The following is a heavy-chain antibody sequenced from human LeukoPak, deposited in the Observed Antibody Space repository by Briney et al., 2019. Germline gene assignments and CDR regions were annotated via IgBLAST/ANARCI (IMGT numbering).Heavy chain of an antibody. CDR2: IKQGGSES. D-gene: IGHD1-26*01. CDR1: GGSISSSSYY. V-gene: IGHV3-7*01. J-gene: IGHJ4*02. Sequence: QASETLSLTCTVSGGSISSSSYYWGWIRQPPGKGLEWMANIKQGGSESYYVDSVKGRFTISRENAKNSLYLQMDSLRVDDTAVYYCARVGAWELQRVFDYWGQGTLVTVSS. CDR3: ARVGAWELQRVFDY.